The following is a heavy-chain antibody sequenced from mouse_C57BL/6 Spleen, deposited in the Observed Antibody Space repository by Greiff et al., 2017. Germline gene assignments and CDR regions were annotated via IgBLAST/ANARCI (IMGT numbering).Heavy chain of an antibody. CDR3: ARYYYGSYWYFGV. CDR2: IHPNSGST. D-gene: IGHD1-1*01. Sequence: LHHPGAELVKPGASVKLSCKASGYTFTSYWMHWVKQRPGQGLEWIGMIHPNSGSTNYNEKFKSKATLTVDKSSSTAYMQLSSLTSEDSAVYYCARYYYGSYWYFGVWGTGTTVTVSS. CDR1: GYTFTSYW. J-gene: IGHJ1*03. V-gene: IGHV1-64*01.